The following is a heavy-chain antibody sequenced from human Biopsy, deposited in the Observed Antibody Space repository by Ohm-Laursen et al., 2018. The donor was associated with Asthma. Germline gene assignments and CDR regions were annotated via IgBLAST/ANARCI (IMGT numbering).Heavy chain of an antibody. V-gene: IGHV3-11*01. J-gene: IGHJ4*02. Sequence: GSLRLSCTASGFTFSDYYMSWIRQAPGKGLEWISYINGKSNSIEYADSAKGRFTISRDNAKNSLYLQMNSLRAEDTAVYYCARDSYSSGLYDDFESLGQGTLVTVSS. CDR2: INGKSNSI. CDR1: GFTFSDYY. CDR3: ARDSYSSGLYDDFES. D-gene: IGHD6-19*01.